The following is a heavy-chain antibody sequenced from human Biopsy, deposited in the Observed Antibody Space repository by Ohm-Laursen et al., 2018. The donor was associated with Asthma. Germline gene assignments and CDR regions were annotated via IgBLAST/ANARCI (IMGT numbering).Heavy chain of an antibody. V-gene: IGHV3-30*03. D-gene: IGHD3-3*01. CDR3: ASQSSGPDFWSGYYYFDY. CDR2: ISYDGSNK. Sequence: SLRLSCAASGLTFSSYGMHWVRQAPGKGLEWVAVISYDGSNKYYADSVKGRFTTSRDNSKNTLYLQMNSLRAEDTAVYYCASQSSGPDFWSGYYYFDYWGQGTLVTVSS. CDR1: GLTFSSYG. J-gene: IGHJ4*02.